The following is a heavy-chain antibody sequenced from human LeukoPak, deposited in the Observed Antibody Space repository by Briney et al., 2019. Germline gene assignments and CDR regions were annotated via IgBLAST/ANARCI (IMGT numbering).Heavy chain of an antibody. J-gene: IGHJ3*02. D-gene: IGHD2-21*02. CDR1: GFTFSSYG. CDR2: IDNDGRDT. CDR3: ARGGGDHAFDI. Sequence: GGSLRLSCAASGFTFSSYGMHWVRHSPEKGLVWVSRIDNDGRDTIYADSVKGRFTTSRQHTRNTLHLQLGSLSVEETAIYYCARGGGDHAFDIWGQGTMVTVSS. V-gene: IGHV3-74*01.